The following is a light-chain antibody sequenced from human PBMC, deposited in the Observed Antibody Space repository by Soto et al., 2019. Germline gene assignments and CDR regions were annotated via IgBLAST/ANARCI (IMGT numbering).Light chain of an antibody. CDR1: QGINNY. J-gene: IGKJ5*01. Sequence: DIQLTQSPSSLSASVVDRVTITCQASQGINNYLNWFQQKPGKAPELLIYVASNLATGVPSRFSGSGSGTDFTFTISRLQPEDIATYYCQQYENLPTFGQGTRLEIK. V-gene: IGKV1-33*01. CDR3: QQYENLPT. CDR2: VAS.